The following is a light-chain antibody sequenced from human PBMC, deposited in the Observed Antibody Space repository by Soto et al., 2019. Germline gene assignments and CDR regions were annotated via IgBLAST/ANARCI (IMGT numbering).Light chain of an antibody. V-gene: IGKV3-11*01. CDR3: QQHNKRPPVT. J-gene: IGKJ4*01. CDR1: PSVSNS. Sequence: ESVLTQSPATLSLSPGERATLSCRASPSVSNSLAWYQHKPGQAPRLLIYDASNRATGVTTRFSGSGSGTDFTLTINSLVPEDFAVYYCQQHNKRPPVTFGGGTRVEIK. CDR2: DAS.